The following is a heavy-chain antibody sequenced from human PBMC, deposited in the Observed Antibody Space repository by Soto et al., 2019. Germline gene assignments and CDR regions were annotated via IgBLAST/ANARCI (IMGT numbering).Heavy chain of an antibody. Sequence: GGSLRLSCAASGFTFDDYAMHWVRQAPGKGLEWVSGISWNSGSIGYADSVKGRFTISRDNAKNSLYLQMNSLRAEDTALYYCEKGYNWNDFSHFDYWGQGTLVTVS. CDR1: GFTFDDYA. D-gene: IGHD1-20*01. CDR2: ISWNSGSI. V-gene: IGHV3-9*01. J-gene: IGHJ4*02. CDR3: EKGYNWNDFSHFDY.